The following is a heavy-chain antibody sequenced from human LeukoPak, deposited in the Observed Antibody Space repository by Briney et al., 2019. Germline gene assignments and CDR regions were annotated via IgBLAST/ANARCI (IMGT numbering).Heavy chain of an antibody. Sequence: GASVKVSCKASGGTFSSYAISWVRQAPGQGLEWMGRIIPIFGIANYAQKFQGRVTITADKSTSTAYMELSSLRSEDTAVYYCAREPQGGNTVNDYYYYGMDVWGQGTTVTVSS. J-gene: IGHJ6*02. CDR1: GGTFSSYA. CDR2: IIPIFGIA. V-gene: IGHV1-69*04. CDR3: AREPQGGNTVNDYYYYGMDV. D-gene: IGHD4-11*01.